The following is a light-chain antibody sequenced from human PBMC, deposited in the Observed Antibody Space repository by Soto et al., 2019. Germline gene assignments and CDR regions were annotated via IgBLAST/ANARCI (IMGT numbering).Light chain of an antibody. V-gene: IGKV3-20*01. CDR3: QQYGSSFLT. CDR1: QSVSSSY. Sequence: ENVLTQSPGTLSLSPGERATLSCRASQSVSSSYLAWYQQKPGQAPRLLIYGASSRATGIPDRFSGSGSGTDFTLTISRLEPEDFAVYYCQQYGSSFLTFGGGTKVEIK. J-gene: IGKJ4*01. CDR2: GAS.